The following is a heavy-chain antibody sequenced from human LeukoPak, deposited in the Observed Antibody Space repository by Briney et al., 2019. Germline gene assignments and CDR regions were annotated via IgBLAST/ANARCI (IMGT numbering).Heavy chain of an antibody. CDR3: ARDPKARGFDP. V-gene: IGHV1-18*01. Sequence: ASVKVSCKASGYTFTSYGISWVRQAPGQGLEWMGWISVYNGNTNYAQKVQGRVTMTTDTSTNTAYMELRSLRSDDTAVYYCARDPKARGFDPWGQGTLVTVSS. CDR2: ISVYNGNT. J-gene: IGHJ5*02. CDR1: GYTFTSYG.